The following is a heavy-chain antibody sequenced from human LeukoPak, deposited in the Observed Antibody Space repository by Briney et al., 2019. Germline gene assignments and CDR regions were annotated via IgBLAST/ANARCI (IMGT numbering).Heavy chain of an antibody. J-gene: IGHJ4*02. CDR2: ISCDGNDK. D-gene: IGHD3-10*01. CDR1: GFTFSSYG. Sequence: PGGSLRLSCAASGFTFSSYGMHWVHQAPGKGLEWVALISCDGNDKYYADSVQGRFTISRDNFKNTLYLQMNSLRAEDTAVYYCAKERGLAYLWFGEFLNWGQGALVTVSS. CDR3: AKERGLAYLWFGEFLN. V-gene: IGHV3-30*18.